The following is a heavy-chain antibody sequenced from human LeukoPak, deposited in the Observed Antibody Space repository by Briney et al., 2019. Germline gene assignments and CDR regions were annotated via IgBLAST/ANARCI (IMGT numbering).Heavy chain of an antibody. CDR1: GYIFSSYA. D-gene: IGHD2-21*01. J-gene: IGHJ4*02. V-gene: IGHV3-23*01. Sequence: GGSLRLSCAASGYIFSSYAMNWVRQAPGKGLEWVSAISGSGGSTYYADSVKGRFTISRDNSKNTLYLQMNSLRAEDTAVYYCITPLPYSAQGGQGTLVTVSS. CDR2: ISGSGGST. CDR3: ITPLPYSAQ.